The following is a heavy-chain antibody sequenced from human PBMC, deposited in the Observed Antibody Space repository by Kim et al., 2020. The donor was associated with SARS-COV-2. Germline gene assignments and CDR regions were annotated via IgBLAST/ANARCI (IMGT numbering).Heavy chain of an antibody. CDR2: ISSSSSTI. Sequence: GGSLRLSCAASGFTFSSYSMNWVRQAPGKGLEWVSYISSSSSTIYYADSVKGRFTISRDNAKNSLYLQMNSLRDEDTAVYYCARDDGYSSSWDADHYGMDVWGQGTTVTVSS. CDR1: GFTFSSYS. CDR3: ARDDGYSSSWDADHYGMDV. J-gene: IGHJ6*02. D-gene: IGHD6-13*01. V-gene: IGHV3-48*02.